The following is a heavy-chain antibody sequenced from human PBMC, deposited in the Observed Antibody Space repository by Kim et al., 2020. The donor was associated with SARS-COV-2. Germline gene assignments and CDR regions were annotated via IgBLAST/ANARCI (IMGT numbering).Heavy chain of an antibody. D-gene: IGHD3-10*01. CDR2: IIPIFGTA. V-gene: IGHV1-69*13. Sequence: SVKVSCKASGGTFSSYAISWVRQAPGQGLEWMGGIIPIFGTANYAQKFQGRVTITADESTSTAYMELSSLRSEDTAVYYCARGPITMVRGVINPRVHGYLDYWGQGTLVTVSS. J-gene: IGHJ4*02. CDR1: GGTFSSYA. CDR3: ARGPITMVRGVINPRVHGYLDY.